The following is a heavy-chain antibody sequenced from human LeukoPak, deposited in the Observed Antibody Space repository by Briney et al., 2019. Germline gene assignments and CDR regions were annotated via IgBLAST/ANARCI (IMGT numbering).Heavy chain of an antibody. CDR3: ARSKWQQLVPFNY. V-gene: IGHV4-61*01. Sequence: KSSETLSLTCTVSGGSVSSGSYYWSWIRQPPGKGLEWIGYIYYSGSTNYNPSLKSRVAISVDTSKNQFSLKLSSVTAADTAVYYCARSKWQQLVPFNYWGQGTLVTVSS. J-gene: IGHJ4*02. CDR1: GGSVSSGSYY. D-gene: IGHD6-13*01. CDR2: IYYSGST.